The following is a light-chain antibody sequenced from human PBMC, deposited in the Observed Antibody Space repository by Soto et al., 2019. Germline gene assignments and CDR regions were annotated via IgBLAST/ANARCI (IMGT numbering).Light chain of an antibody. Sequence: QSALTQPASVSGSPGQSITISCTGTSSDVGGYNYVSWYQHHPGKAPKLMIYDVFHRPSGISTRFSGSKSGNTASLTISGLQAEDEADYYCSSYASSSTLVFGTGTKVTV. V-gene: IGLV2-14*03. J-gene: IGLJ1*01. CDR1: SSDVGGYNY. CDR3: SSYASSSTLV. CDR2: DVF.